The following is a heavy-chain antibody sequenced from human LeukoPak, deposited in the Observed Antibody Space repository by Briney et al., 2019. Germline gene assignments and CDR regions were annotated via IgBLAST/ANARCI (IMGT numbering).Heavy chain of an antibody. CDR2: IYYSGST. CDR1: GGSISSSSYY. V-gene: IGHV4-39*07. Sequence: SETLSLTCTVSGGSISSSSYYWGWIRQPPGKGLEWIGSIYYSGSTYYNPSLKSRVTISVDTSKNQFSLKLSSVTAADTAVYYCARDLTQSGSGWYSGAFDIWGQGTMVTVSS. CDR3: ARDLTQSGSGWYSGAFDI. J-gene: IGHJ3*02. D-gene: IGHD6-19*01.